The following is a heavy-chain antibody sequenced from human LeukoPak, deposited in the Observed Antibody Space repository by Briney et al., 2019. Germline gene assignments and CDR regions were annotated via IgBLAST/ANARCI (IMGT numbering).Heavy chain of an antibody. CDR2: IYYSGST. D-gene: IGHD3-9*01. CDR1: GGSISSYY. J-gene: IGHJ5*02. V-gene: IGHV4-59*01. Sequence: PSETLSLTCTVSGGSISSYYWSWIRQPPGKGLEWIGYIYYSGSTNCNPSLKSRVTISVDTSKNQFSLKLSSVTAADTAVYYCARLSWNYDILTGPQNWFDPWGQGTLVTVSS. CDR3: ARLSWNYDILTGPQNWFDP.